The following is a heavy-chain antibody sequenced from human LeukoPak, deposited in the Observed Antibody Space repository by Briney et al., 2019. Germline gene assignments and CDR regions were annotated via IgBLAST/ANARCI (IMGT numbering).Heavy chain of an antibody. Sequence: PGGSLRLSCRASGFSVDSVFMNWVRQPPGKGVEWVSFIMPGGHIDYTDSVKGRFTISRDSFENTLSLQMNSLRVDDSAVYYCARGNSATTTFDFWGQGTLVTVSS. D-gene: IGHD4-17*01. CDR3: ARGNSATTTFDF. J-gene: IGHJ4*02. V-gene: IGHV3-66*01. CDR2: IMPGGHI. CDR1: GFSVDSVF.